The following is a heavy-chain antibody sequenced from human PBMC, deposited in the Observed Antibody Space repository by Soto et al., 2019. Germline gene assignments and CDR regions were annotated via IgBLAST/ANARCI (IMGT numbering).Heavy chain of an antibody. CDR1: GGAINSYY. CDR3: ARGQRFSDWFDP. Sequence: LSLTCTVSGGAINSYYWTWIRQPAGKGLEWIGRIYSSGSTKYNPSLQSRVTMSLDTSKNQFSLRLTSVTAADTAVYYCARGQRFSDWFDPWGQGTVVTVS. V-gene: IGHV4-4*07. J-gene: IGHJ5*02. CDR2: IYSSGST. D-gene: IGHD3-3*01.